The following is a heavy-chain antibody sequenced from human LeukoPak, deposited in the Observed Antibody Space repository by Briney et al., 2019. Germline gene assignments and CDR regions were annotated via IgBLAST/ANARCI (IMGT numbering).Heavy chain of an antibody. J-gene: IGHJ4*02. D-gene: IGHD3-22*01. Sequence: GGSLRLSCAASGFTFSNYAMSWVRQAPGKGLEWVSAISGSGGSTYYADSVKGRFTISRDNAKNSLYLQMNSLRAEDTAVYYCARRGYYDSSGYDYWGQGTLVTVSS. V-gene: IGHV3-23*01. CDR1: GFTFSNYA. CDR2: ISGSGGST. CDR3: ARRGYYDSSGYDY.